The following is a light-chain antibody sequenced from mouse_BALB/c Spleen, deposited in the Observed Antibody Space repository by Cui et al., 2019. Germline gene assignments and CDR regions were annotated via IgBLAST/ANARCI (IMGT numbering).Light chain of an antibody. V-gene: IGKV16-104*01. CDR3: QQHNEYPLT. J-gene: IGKJ5*01. CDR1: KSISKY. Sequence: DVQITKSPSYFAESHGETITINCRASKSISKYLAWYQEKPGKTNKLLIYSGSTLQSGVPSRFSGSGSGTYFTLTISSLEPEDFAMYYCQQHNEYPLTFGAGTKLELK. CDR2: SGS.